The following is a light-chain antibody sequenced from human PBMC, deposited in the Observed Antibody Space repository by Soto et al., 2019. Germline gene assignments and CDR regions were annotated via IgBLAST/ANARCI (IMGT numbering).Light chain of an antibody. CDR3: LQYDTYPFT. CDR1: QGIDNY. V-gene: IGKV1-33*01. J-gene: IGKJ3*01. Sequence: DIQMTQSPSAMSASVGDRVTITCRASQGIDNYLAWYQQKPGKAPKLLIYDASNLETGVPSRFSGSGSGTHFTFIITRLQPDDIATYYCLQYDTYPFTFGPGTKVDIK. CDR2: DAS.